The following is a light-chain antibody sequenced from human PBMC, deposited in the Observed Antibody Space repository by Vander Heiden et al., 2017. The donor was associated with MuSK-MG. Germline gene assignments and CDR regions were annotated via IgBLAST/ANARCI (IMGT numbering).Light chain of an antibody. V-gene: IGLV1-40*01. CDR1: SPNIGAGYD. J-gene: IGLJ2*01. CDR3: QSYDSSLSGSKV. CDR2: GNS. Sequence: QSVLTQPPSVSGAPGQRVTISCTVSSPNIGAGYDVHWYQQIPGTAPNLLIYGNSNRPSGVPDRFSGSKSGTSASLAITGLQAEDEADYYCQSYDSSLSGSKVFGGGTKLTVL.